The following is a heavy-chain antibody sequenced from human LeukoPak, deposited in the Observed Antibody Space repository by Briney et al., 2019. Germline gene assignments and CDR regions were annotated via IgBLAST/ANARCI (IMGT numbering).Heavy chain of an antibody. CDR2: IYYSGST. D-gene: IGHD3-16*02. V-gene: IGHV4-39*01. Sequence: KPSETLSLTCTVSGGSISSSSYYWGWIRQPPGKGLEWIGSIYYSGSTYYNPSLKSRVTISVDTSKNQFSLKLSSVSAADTAVYYCARHKKGSYPDAFDIWGQGTMVTVSS. CDR3: ARHKKGSYPDAFDI. CDR1: GGSISSSSYY. J-gene: IGHJ3*02.